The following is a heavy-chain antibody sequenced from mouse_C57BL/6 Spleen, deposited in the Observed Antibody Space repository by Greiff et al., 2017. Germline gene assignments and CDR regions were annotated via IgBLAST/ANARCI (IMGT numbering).Heavy chain of an antibody. V-gene: IGHV5-4*01. CDR2: ISDGGSYT. CDR3: AAEGFAY. CDR1: GFTFSSYA. Sequence: DVQLQESGGGLVKPGGSLKLSCAASGFTFSSYAMSWVRQTPEKRLEWVATISDGGSYTYYPDNVKGRFTISRDNAKNNLYLQMSHLKSEDTAMYYCAAEGFAYWGQGTLVTVSA. J-gene: IGHJ3*01.